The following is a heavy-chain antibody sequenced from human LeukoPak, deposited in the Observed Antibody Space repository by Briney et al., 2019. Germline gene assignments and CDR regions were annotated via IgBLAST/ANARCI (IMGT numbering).Heavy chain of an antibody. Sequence: PGGSLRLSCAASGFTFSNYAMSWVRQAPGKGLEWVSHISGSGGIAYYADSVKGRFTISRDNSKNTLYLQMNSLKTEDTAVYYCTTDWARYCSSTSCVDPWGQGTLVTVSS. CDR1: GFTFSNYA. V-gene: IGHV3-23*01. D-gene: IGHD2-2*01. CDR2: ISGSGGIA. CDR3: TTDWARYCSSTSCVDP. J-gene: IGHJ5*02.